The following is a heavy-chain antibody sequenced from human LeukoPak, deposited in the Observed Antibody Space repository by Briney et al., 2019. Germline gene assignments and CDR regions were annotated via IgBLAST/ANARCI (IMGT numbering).Heavy chain of an antibody. CDR1: RFTFSNYW. CDR3: ARDLGQYYDTSDNWFDP. CDR2: INSDGINT. J-gene: IGHJ5*02. D-gene: IGHD3-22*01. V-gene: IGHV3-74*01. Sequence: GGSLRLSCAASRFTFSNYWMHWVRQAPGKGLVWVSRINSDGINTSYADSVKGRFTISGDNAKNTLNLQMNSLRAEDTAVYYCARDLGQYYDTSDNWFDPWGQGTLVTVSS.